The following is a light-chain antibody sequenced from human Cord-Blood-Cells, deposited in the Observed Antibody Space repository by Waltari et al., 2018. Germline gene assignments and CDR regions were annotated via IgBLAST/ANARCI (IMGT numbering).Light chain of an antibody. V-gene: IGKV3-11*01. CDR3: QQRSNWPPT. Sequence: EIVLAQSLATLSLSLGERDSVSCRASQSVSSYLAWYQQKPGQAPRLLIYDASNRATGIPARFSGSGSGTDFTLTISSLEPEDFAVYYCQQRSNWPPTFGQGTKVEIK. J-gene: IGKJ1*01. CDR2: DAS. CDR1: QSVSSY.